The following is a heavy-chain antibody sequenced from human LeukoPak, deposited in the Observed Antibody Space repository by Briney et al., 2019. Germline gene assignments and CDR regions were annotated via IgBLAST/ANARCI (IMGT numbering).Heavy chain of an antibody. CDR2: MNPKSGGT. CDR3: ARSPDILTGEKFDY. CDR1: GYTFTSYY. D-gene: IGHD3-9*01. J-gene: IGHJ4*02. V-gene: IGHV1-2*02. Sequence: ASVKVSCKASGYTFTSYYMHWVRQAPGQGLEWMGWMNPKSGGTNYAQKFEARVTMNRDTSISTAYMELSRLRFDDTAVYYCARSPDILTGEKFDYWGQGTLVTVSS.